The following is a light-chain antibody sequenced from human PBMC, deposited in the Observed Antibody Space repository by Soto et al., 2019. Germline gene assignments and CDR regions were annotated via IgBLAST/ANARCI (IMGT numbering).Light chain of an antibody. CDR3: QQYGASPPYT. V-gene: IGKV3-20*01. CDR1: QSVSSSY. J-gene: IGKJ2*01. Sequence: PGERVPLSCRASQSVSSSYLTWYQQKPGQAPGLLIYGASTRATGIPARFSGSGSGTDFTLTISSLQPEDFAVYYCQQYGASPPYTFGQGTKVDIK. CDR2: GAS.